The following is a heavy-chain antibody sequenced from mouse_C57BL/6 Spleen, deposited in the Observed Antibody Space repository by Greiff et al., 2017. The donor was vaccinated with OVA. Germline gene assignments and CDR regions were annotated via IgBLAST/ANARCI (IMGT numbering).Heavy chain of an antibody. D-gene: IGHD1-1*01. Sequence: VQLKESGTVLARPGASVKMSCTTSGYTFTSYWMHWVQQGPGQGLEWIGAICPGNNDYRYNHEVTGKAKLTTVTTASTDYMELSSLKNEDSAVDYTTKYGYYYGSIPLDYWGQGTTLTVSA. J-gene: IGHJ2*01. CDR2: ICPGNNDY. V-gene: IGHV1-5*01. CDR1: GYTFTSYW. CDR3: TKYGYYYGSIPLDY.